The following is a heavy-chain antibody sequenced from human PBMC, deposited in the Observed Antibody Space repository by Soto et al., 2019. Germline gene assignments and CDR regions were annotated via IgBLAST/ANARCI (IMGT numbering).Heavy chain of an antibody. CDR1: GYTFTNYG. Sequence: GASVKVSCKASGYTFTNYGISWVRQAPGQGLEWMGWISAYNGNTNYAQKLQGRVTMTTDTSTSTAYMELRSLRSDDTAVYYCARDVVVRGIFWFDPWGQGTLVTVSS. CDR2: ISAYNGNT. CDR3: ARDVVVRGIFWFDP. V-gene: IGHV1-18*01. D-gene: IGHD3-10*01. J-gene: IGHJ5*02.